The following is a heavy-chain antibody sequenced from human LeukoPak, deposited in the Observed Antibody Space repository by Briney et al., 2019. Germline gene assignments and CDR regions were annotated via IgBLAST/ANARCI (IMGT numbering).Heavy chain of an antibody. V-gene: IGHV3-23*01. J-gene: IGHJ4*02. CDR1: GFTFSSYA. CDR3: AKDFPTTSYYYGSGSYYKGIDY. D-gene: IGHD3-10*01. Sequence: GGSLRLSCAASGFTFSSYAMSWVRQAPGKGLEWVSAISGSGGSTYYADSVKGRFTISRDNSKNTLYLQMNSLRAEDTAVYYCAKDFPTTSYYYGSGSYYKGIDYWGQGTLVTVSS. CDR2: ISGSGGST.